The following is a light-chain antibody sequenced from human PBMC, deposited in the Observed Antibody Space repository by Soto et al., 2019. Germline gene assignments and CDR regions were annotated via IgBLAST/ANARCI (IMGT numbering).Light chain of an antibody. V-gene: IGLV2-8*01. Sequence: QSALTHPPSASRCPGESLAFSGTTTSSDVGGYNYVSWYQQHPGTAPKLLIYDVNKRPAGVPARFSGSKSGNTASLTVSGLRAEDEGVYFCSSYAGPTNVFDSGTKVTVL. J-gene: IGLJ6*01. CDR3: SSYAGPTNV. CDR2: DVN. CDR1: SSDVGGYNY.